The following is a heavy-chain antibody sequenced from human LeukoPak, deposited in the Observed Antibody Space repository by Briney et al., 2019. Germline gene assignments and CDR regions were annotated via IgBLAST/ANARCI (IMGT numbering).Heavy chain of an antibody. D-gene: IGHD3-16*02. Sequence: SETLSLTCTVSGGSISSYYWSWIRQPPGKGLEWIGYIYYSGSTNYNPSLKSRVTISVDTSKNQFSLKLSSVTAADTAVYYCARDRMITFGGVIVLFDYWGQGTLVTVSS. CDR3: ARDRMITFGGVIVLFDY. J-gene: IGHJ4*02. V-gene: IGHV4-59*01. CDR1: GGSISSYY. CDR2: IYYSGST.